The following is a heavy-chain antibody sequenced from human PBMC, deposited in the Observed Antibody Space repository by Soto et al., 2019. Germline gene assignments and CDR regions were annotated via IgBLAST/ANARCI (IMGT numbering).Heavy chain of an antibody. J-gene: IGHJ5*02. CDR1: GFTVSSNY. CDR2: IYSGGST. V-gene: IGHV3-53*04. CDR3: ARVQHRGYDGDLWFEP. D-gene: IGHD5-12*01. Sequence: EVQLVESGGGLVQPGGSLRLSCAASGFTVSSNYISWVRQAPGKGLEWVSVIYSGGSTYYADSVKGRLTISRHNSKNTLNLQMISLRATHTAVYYCARVQHRGYDGDLWFEPLVQGTLVTVSS.